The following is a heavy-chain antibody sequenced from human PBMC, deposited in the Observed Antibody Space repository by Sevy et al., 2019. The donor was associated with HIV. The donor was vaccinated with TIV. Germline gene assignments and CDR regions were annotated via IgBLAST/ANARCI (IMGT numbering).Heavy chain of an antibody. J-gene: IGHJ4*02. CDR1: GGSFSGYY. V-gene: IGHV4-34*01. CDR2: INHSGTT. CDR3: ARGVWYFDY. Sequence: SETLSLTCAVYGGSFSGYYWSWIRQPPGKGLEWIGEINHSGTTNYNPSLKSRVTISVDTSKNQFSLKLSSVTAADTAVYYCARGVWYFDYWGQGTLVTVSS. D-gene: IGHD3-16*01.